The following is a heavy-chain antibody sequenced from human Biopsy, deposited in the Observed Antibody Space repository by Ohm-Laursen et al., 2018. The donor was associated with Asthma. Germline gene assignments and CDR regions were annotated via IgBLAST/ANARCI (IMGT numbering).Heavy chain of an antibody. Sequence: ASVKVSCKASGYTFISYAIHWVRQAPGQGLEWMGWISAYNGNTKFAQKLQGRLTISRDTSASTAYMDLSSLRSEDTAVYYCARTYFDFLTGQVHDAFAMWGQGTMVTVAS. CDR2: ISAYNGNT. J-gene: IGHJ3*02. D-gene: IGHD3-9*01. CDR1: GYTFISYA. V-gene: IGHV1-3*01. CDR3: ARTYFDFLTGQVHDAFAM.